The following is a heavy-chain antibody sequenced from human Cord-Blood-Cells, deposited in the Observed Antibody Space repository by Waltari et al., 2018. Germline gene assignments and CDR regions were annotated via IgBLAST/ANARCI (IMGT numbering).Heavy chain of an antibody. D-gene: IGHD6-6*01. J-gene: IGHJ1*01. Sequence: QVQLVQSGAEVKKPGSSVKVSCRASGGTFSSYAISWVRQAPGQGLEWMGGIIPIFGTANDAPKFQGRGTITADESTGTADMERSSLRSEDTAVYYGARGWSPYSSSSAGYFQHWGPGTLVTVSS. V-gene: IGHV1-69*12. CDR1: GGTFSSYA. CDR2: IIPIFGTA. CDR3: ARGWSPYSSSSAGYFQH.